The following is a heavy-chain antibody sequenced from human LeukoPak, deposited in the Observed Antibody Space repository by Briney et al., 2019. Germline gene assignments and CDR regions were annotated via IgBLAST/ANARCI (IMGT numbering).Heavy chain of an antibody. D-gene: IGHD1-26*01. Sequence: SETLSLTCTVSGGSISSSSYYWGWIRQPPGKGLEWIGSIYYSGSTYYNPSLKSRVTISVDTSKNQFSLKLSSVIAADTAVYYCARQQSGSYLVDFDYWGQGTLVTVSS. CDR1: GGSISSSSYY. J-gene: IGHJ4*02. V-gene: IGHV4-39*01. CDR2: IYYSGST. CDR3: ARQQSGSYLVDFDY.